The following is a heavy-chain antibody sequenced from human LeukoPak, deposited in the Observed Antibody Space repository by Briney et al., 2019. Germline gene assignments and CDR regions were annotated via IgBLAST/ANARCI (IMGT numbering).Heavy chain of an antibody. V-gene: IGHV4-59*08. CDR3: ARTPPVTMVRGVTLPTDYFDY. J-gene: IGHJ4*02. CDR1: GGSISSYY. D-gene: IGHD3-10*01. Sequence: SETLSLTCTVSGGSISSYYWSWIRQPPGKGLEWIGYIYYSGSTNYNPSLKSRVTISVDTSKNQFSLKLSSVTAADTAVYYCARTPPVTMVRGVTLPTDYFDYWGQGTLVTVSS. CDR2: IYYSGST.